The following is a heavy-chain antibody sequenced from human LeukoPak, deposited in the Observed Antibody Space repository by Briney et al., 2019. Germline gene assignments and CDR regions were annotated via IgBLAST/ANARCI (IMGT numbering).Heavy chain of an antibody. CDR1: GFTFSNAW. CDR2: IKSKTDGGTT. V-gene: IGHV3-15*01. Sequence: PGGSLRLPCAASGFTFSNAWMSWVRQAPGKGLEWVGRIKSKTDGGTTDYAAPVKGRFTISRDDSKNTLYLQMNSLKTEDTAVYYCTTAYYDILTGYLDAFDIWGQGTMVTVSS. D-gene: IGHD3-9*01. J-gene: IGHJ3*02. CDR3: TTAYYDILTGYLDAFDI.